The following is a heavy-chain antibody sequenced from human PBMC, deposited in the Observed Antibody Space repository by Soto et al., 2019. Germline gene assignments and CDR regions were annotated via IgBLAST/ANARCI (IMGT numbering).Heavy chain of an antibody. V-gene: IGHV3-20*04. CDR2: INWNGGST. CDR1: GFTFDDYG. Sequence: EVQLVESGGGVVRPGGSLRLSCAASGFTFDDYGMSWVRQAPGKGLEWVSGINWNGGSTGYADSVKGRFTISRDNAKNSLYLQMNSLRVEDTALYYCARAECGYSYGFRAFDIWGRGTMVTVSS. CDR3: ARAECGYSYGFRAFDI. D-gene: IGHD5-18*01. J-gene: IGHJ3*02.